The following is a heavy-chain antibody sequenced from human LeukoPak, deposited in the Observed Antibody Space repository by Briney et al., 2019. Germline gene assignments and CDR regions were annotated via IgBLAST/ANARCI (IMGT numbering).Heavy chain of an antibody. V-gene: IGHV3-23*01. Sequence: GGSLTLSCPASGFTFSNYAMSWVRQPPGKGLEWVSAFSGSGGGTYYADSVRGRFTISRDNSKNTLYLQMNSLRAEDTAVYYCARSGLSRFGFWGQGTLVSVST. CDR3: ARSGLSRFGF. CDR1: GFTFSNYA. CDR2: FSGSGGGT. J-gene: IGHJ4*02. D-gene: IGHD2/OR15-2a*01.